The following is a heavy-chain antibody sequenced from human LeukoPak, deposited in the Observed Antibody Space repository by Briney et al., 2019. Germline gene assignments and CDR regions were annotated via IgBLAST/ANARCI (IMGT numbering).Heavy chain of an antibody. J-gene: IGHJ4*02. V-gene: IGHV5-51*01. Sequence: GESLKISCKGSGYRFTNYWIGWVGQMPGKGLEWMGIIYPGDSDTRYSPSFQGQVTISADKSISTAYLQWSSLKASATAMYYCARSHIAALQDYWGQGTLVTLSS. CDR2: IYPGDSDT. D-gene: IGHD6-13*01. CDR3: ARSHIAALQDY. CDR1: GYRFTNYW.